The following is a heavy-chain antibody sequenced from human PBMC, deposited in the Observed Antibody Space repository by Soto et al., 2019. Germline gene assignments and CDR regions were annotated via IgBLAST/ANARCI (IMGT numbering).Heavy chain of an antibody. Sequence: QVQLVQSGAEVKKPGSSVKVSCKASGGTFSSYAISWVRQAPGQGLEWMGGIIPIFGTANYAQKFQGRVTINADESTSTAYSELSSLRSEDTAVYYCARGRYYGSGSRTDYYYYYGMDVWGQGTTVTVSS. J-gene: IGHJ6*02. V-gene: IGHV1-69*12. CDR2: IIPIFGTA. CDR3: ARGRYYGSGSRTDYYYYYGMDV. CDR1: GGTFSSYA. D-gene: IGHD3-10*01.